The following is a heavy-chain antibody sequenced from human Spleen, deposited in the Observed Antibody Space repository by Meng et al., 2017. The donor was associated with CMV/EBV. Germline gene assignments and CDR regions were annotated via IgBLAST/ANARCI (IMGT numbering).Heavy chain of an antibody. J-gene: IGHJ6*02. CDR2: IYSAGNT. Sequence: GVLRLSCAASGFTLETHYMSWVRQAPGKGLEWVSDIYSAGNTYYADSVKGRFTISRDNSKNTLNLQMNSLRVEDTAVYYCARDLVVPAAIQYYYHNYGMDVWGQGTTVTVSS. V-gene: IGHV3-66*02. CDR3: ARDLVVPAAIQYYYHNYGMDV. D-gene: IGHD2-2*01. CDR1: GFTLETHY.